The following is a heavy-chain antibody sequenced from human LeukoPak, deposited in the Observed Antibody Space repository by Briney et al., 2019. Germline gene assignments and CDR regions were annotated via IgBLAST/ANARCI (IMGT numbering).Heavy chain of an antibody. Sequence: ASVKVSCKASGYTFTSYYMHWVRQAPGQGLEWMGIINPSGGSTSYAQKFQGRVTMTRDTSTSTVYMELSSLRSEDTAVYYCAREPSGYYDSSVRFDYWGQGTLVTVSS. CDR3: AREPSGYYDSSVRFDY. CDR1: GYTFTSYY. CDR2: INPSGGST. J-gene: IGHJ4*02. V-gene: IGHV1-46*01. D-gene: IGHD3-22*01.